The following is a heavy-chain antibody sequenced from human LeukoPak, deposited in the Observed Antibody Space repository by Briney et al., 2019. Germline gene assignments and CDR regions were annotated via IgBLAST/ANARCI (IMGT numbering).Heavy chain of an antibody. V-gene: IGHV3-48*01. CDR3: ASGAEGYVFDP. Sequence: GGSLRLSCAVSGFTFSSYSMNWVRQAPGKGLEWVSYISSSSSTIYYADSVKGRFTISRDNAKNSLYLQMNSLRAEDTAVYYCASGAEGYVFDPWGQGTLVTVSS. J-gene: IGHJ5*02. D-gene: IGHD5-12*01. CDR1: GFTFSSYS. CDR2: ISSSSSTI.